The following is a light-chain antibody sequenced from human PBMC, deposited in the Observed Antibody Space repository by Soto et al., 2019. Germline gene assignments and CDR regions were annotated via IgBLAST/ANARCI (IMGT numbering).Light chain of an antibody. J-gene: IGKJ4*01. V-gene: IGKV3-20*01. CDR3: QQYRNSLT. Sequence: EIVLTQSPGTLSLSPGERATLSCRASQSLYSTSLAWYQQKPGQAPRLLIYDASRRATGIPDRFSGSGSGTDFTLTISRLEPEDFAVYYCQQYRNSLTFGGGTNVEIK. CDR1: QSLYSTS. CDR2: DAS.